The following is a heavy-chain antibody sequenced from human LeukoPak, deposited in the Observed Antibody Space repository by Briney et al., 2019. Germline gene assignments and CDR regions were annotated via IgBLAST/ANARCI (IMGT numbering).Heavy chain of an antibody. CDR1: GYSFTSYW. D-gene: IGHD6-19*01. CDR2: IYPGDSDT. Sequence: GESLKISCKDSGYSFTSYWIGWVRQMPGKGLEWMGIIYPGDSDTRYSPSFQGQVTISADKSTSTAYLQWSSLKASDTAMYYCARHKYTSGWYSDYWGQGTLVTVSS. V-gene: IGHV5-51*01. CDR3: ARHKYTSGWYSDY. J-gene: IGHJ4*02.